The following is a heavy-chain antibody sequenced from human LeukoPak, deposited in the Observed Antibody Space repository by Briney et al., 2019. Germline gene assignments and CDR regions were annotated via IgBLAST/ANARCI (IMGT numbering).Heavy chain of an antibody. V-gene: IGHV3-73*01. CDR2: IRSKANSYAT. D-gene: IGHD3-22*01. CDR1: GFTFSGSA. Sequence: GGTLRLSCAASGFTFSGSAMHWVRQASGKGLEWVGRIRSKANSYATAYAASVKGRFTISRDDSKNTAYLQMNSLKTEDTAVYYCARDPPAPYSGYYYWLFDYWGQGTLVTVSS. J-gene: IGHJ4*02. CDR3: ARDPPAPYSGYYYWLFDY.